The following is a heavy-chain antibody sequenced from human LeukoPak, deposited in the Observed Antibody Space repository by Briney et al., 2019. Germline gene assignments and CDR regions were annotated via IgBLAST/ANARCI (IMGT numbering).Heavy chain of an antibody. Sequence: SETLSLTCAVSGGSISSGGYSWSWIRQPPGKAMEFIAYIYYTGNTYFNPSLKSRVTISVDTSKNQFSLKLISVTAADTAVYYCARGQGATVPQVGKNWFDPWGQGTRVIVSS. J-gene: IGHJ5*02. V-gene: IGHV4-30-4*07. D-gene: IGHD1-26*01. CDR2: IYYTGNT. CDR3: ARGQGATVPQVGKNWFDP. CDR1: GGSISSGGYS.